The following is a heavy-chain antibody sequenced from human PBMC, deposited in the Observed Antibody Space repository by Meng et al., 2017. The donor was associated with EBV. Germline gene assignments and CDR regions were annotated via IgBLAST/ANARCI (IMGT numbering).Heavy chain of an antibody. CDR1: GFTVSSNY. D-gene: IGHD6-13*01. CDR3: AVQYSSSRWVGWFDP. Sequence: EVQLVESGGGLIQPGGSLRLSCAASGFTVSSNYMSWVRQAPGKGLEWVSVIYSGGSTYYADSVKGRFTISRDNSKNTLYLQMNSLRAEDTAVYYCAVQYSSSRWVGWFDPWGQGTLVTVSS. CDR2: IYSGGST. V-gene: IGHV3-53*01. J-gene: IGHJ5*02.